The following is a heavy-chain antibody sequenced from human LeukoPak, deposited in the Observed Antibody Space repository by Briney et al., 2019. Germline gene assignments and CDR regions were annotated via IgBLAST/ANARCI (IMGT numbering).Heavy chain of an antibody. J-gene: IGHJ4*02. CDR2: ISYSGST. Sequence: SETLSLTCTVSRGSISSYYWSWIRQPPGKGLEWIGYISYSGSTNYNPSLKSRVIISIDTSKNQLSLKLRSVTAADTAVYYCARSIAVAGPVFDYWGQGTLVTVSS. D-gene: IGHD6-13*01. V-gene: IGHV4-59*01. CDR1: RGSISSYY. CDR3: ARSIAVAGPVFDY.